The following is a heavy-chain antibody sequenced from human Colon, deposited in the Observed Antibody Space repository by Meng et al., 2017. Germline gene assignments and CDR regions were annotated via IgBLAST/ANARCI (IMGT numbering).Heavy chain of an antibody. CDR1: GYSFTSYD. J-gene: IGHJ4*02. CDR3: ARNYYDSSGYYYGY. V-gene: IGHV1-18*01. Sequence: QVQLVQSGAEVKKPGASVKVSCKTSGYSFTSYDITWVRQAPGQGLEWMGWISVYNGNTNYAQKFQGGVTMTTDTSTSTAYMELRSLRSDDTAVYYCARNYYDSSGYYYGYWGQGTLVTVSS. D-gene: IGHD3-22*01. CDR2: ISVYNGNT.